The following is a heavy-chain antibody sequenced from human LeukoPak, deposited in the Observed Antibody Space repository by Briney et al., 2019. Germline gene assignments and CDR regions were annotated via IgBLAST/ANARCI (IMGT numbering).Heavy chain of an antibody. J-gene: IGHJ4*02. CDR2: ISYDGSNK. Sequence: SLRLSCAASGFTFISYAIHWVRQAPGKGLEGVAGISYDGSNKYYADSVKGRFTISRDNSKNTLYLQMNSLRAEDTAVYYCAKDQIKGRYSYGYMIDYWGQGTLVTVS. CDR1: GFTFISYA. V-gene: IGHV3-30-3*01. D-gene: IGHD5-18*01. CDR3: AKDQIKGRYSYGYMIDY.